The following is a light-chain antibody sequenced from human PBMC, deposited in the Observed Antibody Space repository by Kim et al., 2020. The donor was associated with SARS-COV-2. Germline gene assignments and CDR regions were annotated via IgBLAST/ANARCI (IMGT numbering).Light chain of an antibody. J-gene: IGLJ6*01. CDR1: SLRRHY. Sequence: SVALGQTVRITCQGESLRRHYASWYRQQPGQAPVLVMFGKNNRPSGIPDRFSGFYSGNTASLTITGAQAEDDADYYCTSRTGGLVLFGGGTKVTVL. V-gene: IGLV3-19*01. CDR2: GKN. CDR3: TSRTGGLVL.